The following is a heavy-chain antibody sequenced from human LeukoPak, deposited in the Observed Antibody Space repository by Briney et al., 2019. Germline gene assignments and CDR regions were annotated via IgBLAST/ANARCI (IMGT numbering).Heavy chain of an antibody. CDR2: INHSGST. CDR1: GGSFSGYY. V-gene: IGHV4-34*01. CDR3: ARTTPKPITMIVAYCIYDAFDI. J-gene: IGHJ3*02. D-gene: IGHD3-22*01. Sequence: SETLSLTCAVYGGSFSGYYWSWIRQPPGKGLEWIGEINHSGSTNYNPSLKSRVTISVDTSKNQFSLKLSSVTAADTAVYYCARTTPKPITMIVAYCIYDAFDIWGQGTMVTVSS.